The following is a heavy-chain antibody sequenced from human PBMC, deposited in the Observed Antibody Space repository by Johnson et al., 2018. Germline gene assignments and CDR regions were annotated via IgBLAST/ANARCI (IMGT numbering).Heavy chain of an antibody. Sequence: QVQLRESGPGLVKASETLSLPCTVSGGYISNYHWNWVRQPPGMALEWIGYIYYNGNTKYNPSLESRVTRSIDTSKNQFSLKLNSVTAADTAVYYWASANPSTVVPGNYGMHVWGQGTTVSVSS. D-gene: IGHD2-15*01. V-gene: IGHV4-59*01. J-gene: IGHJ6*02. CDR2: IYYNGNT. CDR1: GGYISNYH. CDR3: ASANPSTVVPGNYGMHV.